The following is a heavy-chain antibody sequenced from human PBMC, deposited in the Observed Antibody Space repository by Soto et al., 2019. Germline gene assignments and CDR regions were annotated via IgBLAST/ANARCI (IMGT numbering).Heavy chain of an antibody. CDR2: MNPNSGNT. V-gene: IGHV1-8*01. D-gene: IGHD4-4*01. J-gene: IGHJ5*02. CDR3: ARGGTMTTVTTDWFDP. Sequence: GASVKVSCKVSGYTLTELSMHWVRQAPGKGLEWMGWMNPNSGNTGYAQKFQGRVTMTRNTSISTAYMELSSLRSEDTAVYYCARGGTMTTVTTDWFDPWGQGTLVTVSS. CDR1: GYTLTELS.